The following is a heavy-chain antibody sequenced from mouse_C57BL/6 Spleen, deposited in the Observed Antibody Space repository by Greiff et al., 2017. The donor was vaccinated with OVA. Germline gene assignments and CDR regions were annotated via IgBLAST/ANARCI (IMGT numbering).Heavy chain of an antibody. Sequence: EVQLQQSGPELVKPGASVKISCKASGYTFTDYYMNWVKQSHGKSLEWIGDINPNNGGTSYNQKFKGKATLTVDKSSSTAYMELRSLTSEDSAVYYCARGRNYYNYGSSFWYFDVWGTGTTVTVSS. V-gene: IGHV1-26*01. D-gene: IGHD1-1*01. CDR2: INPNNGGT. CDR3: ARGRNYYNYGSSFWYFDV. CDR1: GYTFTDYY. J-gene: IGHJ1*03.